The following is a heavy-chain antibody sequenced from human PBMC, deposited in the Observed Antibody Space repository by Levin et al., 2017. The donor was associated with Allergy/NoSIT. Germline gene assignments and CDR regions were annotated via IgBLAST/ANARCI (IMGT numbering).Heavy chain of an antibody. Sequence: LPFFSSFFPFRPSWLHWVRQAPGKGLVWVSHINGDGSTTSYADSVKGRFTISRDNAKNTVYLQVNSLRAEDTAVYYCVTFVVEHLWGQGTLVTVSS. J-gene: IGHJ1*01. CDR3: VTFVVEHL. V-gene: IGHV3-74*01. CDR1: FFPFRPSW. CDR2: INGDGSTT. D-gene: IGHD2-21*01.